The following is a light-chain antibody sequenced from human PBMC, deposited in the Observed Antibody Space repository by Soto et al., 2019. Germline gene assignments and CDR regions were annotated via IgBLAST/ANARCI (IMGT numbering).Light chain of an antibody. CDR1: QSVITSY. CDR3: QQYGSSPSIT. Sequence: EIVLPHSPATLSLSPGERATLSCGASQSVITSYLASYQQKPRLAPRLLIYDASSRATGIPDRFSGSGSGADFTLTISRLEHEDFAAYYCQQYGSSPSITFGQGTRLEIK. V-gene: IGKV3D-20*01. J-gene: IGKJ5*01. CDR2: DAS.